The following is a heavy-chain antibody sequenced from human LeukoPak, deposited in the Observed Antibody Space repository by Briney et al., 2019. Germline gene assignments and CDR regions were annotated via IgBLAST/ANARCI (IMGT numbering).Heavy chain of an antibody. CDR3: TSTNYYGSGMLRKNYYMDV. Sequence: PGGSLRLSCAASGFTFSGSAMHWVRQASGKGLEWVGRIRSKANSYATAYAASVKGRFTISRDDSKNTAYLQMNSLKTEDTAVYYCTSTNYYGSGMLRKNYYMDVWGKGTTVTVSS. D-gene: IGHD3-10*01. J-gene: IGHJ6*03. V-gene: IGHV3-73*01. CDR1: GFTFSGSA. CDR2: IRSKANSYAT.